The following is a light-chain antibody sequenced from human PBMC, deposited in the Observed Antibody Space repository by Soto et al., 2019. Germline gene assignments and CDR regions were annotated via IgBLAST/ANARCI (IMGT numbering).Light chain of an antibody. J-gene: IGKJ1*01. CDR2: GAS. V-gene: IGKV3-20*01. Sequence: EIVLTQSPGTLSLSPGERVTLSCRASQSVTSSYLAWYQQRPGQAPRLLIYGASRRATGIPDRFSGSGSGTDFTLTISRLEPEDFAVYYCQHYGSSLRTFGQGTKVDIK. CDR1: QSVTSSY. CDR3: QHYGSSLRT.